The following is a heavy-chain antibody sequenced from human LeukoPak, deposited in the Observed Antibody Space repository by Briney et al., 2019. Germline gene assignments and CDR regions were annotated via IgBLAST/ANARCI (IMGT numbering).Heavy chain of an antibody. Sequence: GGSLRLSCAASGFTFSSYSMNWVRQAPGKGLEWVSSISTSSRYIYYKDSVRGRFTNSRDDAKNSLYLEMNSLRAEDTAVYYCARADCSSSTCYLRRSWFDPWGQGTLVTVSS. J-gene: IGHJ5*02. CDR1: GFTFSSYS. V-gene: IGHV3-21*01. D-gene: IGHD2-2*01. CDR3: ARADCSSSTCYLRRSWFDP. CDR2: ISTSSRYI.